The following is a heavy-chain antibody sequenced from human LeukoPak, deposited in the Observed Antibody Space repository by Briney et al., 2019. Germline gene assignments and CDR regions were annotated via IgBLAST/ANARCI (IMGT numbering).Heavy chain of an antibody. J-gene: IGHJ4*02. CDR2: ISSSSSYI. CDR1: GFTFSSYS. D-gene: IGHD6-13*01. Sequence: TGGSLRLSCAASGFTFSSYSMNWVRQAPGKGLEWVSSISSSSSYIYYADSVKGRFTISRDNAKNSLYLQMNSLRAEDTAVYYCARSGSSWYSGGLDYWGQGTLVTVSS. CDR3: ARSGSSWYSGGLDY. V-gene: IGHV3-21*01.